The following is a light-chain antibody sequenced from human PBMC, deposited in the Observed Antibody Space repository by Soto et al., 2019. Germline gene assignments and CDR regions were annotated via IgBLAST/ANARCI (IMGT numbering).Light chain of an antibody. CDR1: QTISSY. CDR3: QQYNTYPAWT. J-gene: IGKJ1*01. V-gene: IGKV1-5*03. Sequence: DIQMTQSPSTLSASVGDRVTITCRASQTISSYLAWYQQKPGKAPKLLISKASSLESGVQSRFSGSGSGTEFTLTISSLQPDDFATYYCQQYNTYPAWTFGQGTKVEIK. CDR2: KAS.